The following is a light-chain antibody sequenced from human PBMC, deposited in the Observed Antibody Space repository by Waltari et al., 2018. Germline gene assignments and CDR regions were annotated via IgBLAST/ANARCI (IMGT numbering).Light chain of an antibody. CDR1: QSVGSY. J-gene: IGKJ4*01. CDR3: QQRGSWPPA. V-gene: IGKV3-11*01. CDR2: QAS. Sequence: EIVLTQSPATLSLSQGERVTVSCRASQSVGSYLAWYHQQPGQAPSLLIHQASTRAAGIPARFSGSGSGTDFTLTISSLEPEDFAVYYCQQRGSWPPAFGGGTKVEIK.